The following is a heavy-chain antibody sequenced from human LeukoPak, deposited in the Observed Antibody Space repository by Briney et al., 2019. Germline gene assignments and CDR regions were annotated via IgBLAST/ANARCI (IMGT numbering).Heavy chain of an antibody. CDR2: IIPIFGTA. D-gene: IGHD6-19*01. V-gene: IGHV1-69*13. CDR3: ARGYSSGWPYYYYYMDV. CDR1: GGTFSSYA. J-gene: IGHJ6*03. Sequence: SVKVSCKASGGTFSSYAISWVRQAPGQGLEWMGGIIPIFGTANYAQKFQGRVTITADESTSTAYMELSSLRSEDTAVYYCARGYSSGWPYYYYYMDVWGKGTTVTVSS.